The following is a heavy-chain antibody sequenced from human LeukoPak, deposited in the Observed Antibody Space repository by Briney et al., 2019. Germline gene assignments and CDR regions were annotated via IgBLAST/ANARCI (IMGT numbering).Heavy chain of an antibody. Sequence: ASVKVSCKASGYTFTSYGISWVRQAPGQGLEWMGWISTYNGNTNYAQMLQGRITMTTDTSTSTAYMGLRSLRSDDTAVYYCARGKPVYFYGPGSYLASPFDSWGQGTLVTVSS. D-gene: IGHD3-10*01. CDR2: ISTYNGNT. CDR3: ARGKPVYFYGPGSYLASPFDS. J-gene: IGHJ4*02. CDR1: GYTFTSYG. V-gene: IGHV1-18*01.